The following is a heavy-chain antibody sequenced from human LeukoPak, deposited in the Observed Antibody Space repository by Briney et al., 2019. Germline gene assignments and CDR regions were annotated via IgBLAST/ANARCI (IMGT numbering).Heavy chain of an antibody. V-gene: IGHV4-39*01. CDR2: IYYSGRT. D-gene: IGHD2-8*02. J-gene: IGHJ3*01. Sequence: SETLSLTCTVSGGSISSSNYYWGWIRQPPGKGLEGIANIYYSGRTYYNPSLKSRVTISVDTSKNQFSLKVSAVTAADTAVYYCARPLNTGDVDAFDVWGQGTMVTVFS. CDR3: ARPLNTGDVDAFDV. CDR1: GGSISSSNYY.